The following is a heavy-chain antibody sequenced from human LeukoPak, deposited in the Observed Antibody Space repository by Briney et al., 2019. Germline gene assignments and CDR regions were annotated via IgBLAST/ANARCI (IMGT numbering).Heavy chain of an antibody. CDR3: ARGRGYDYVWGSYRPNWFDP. CDR1: GGSFSGYY. V-gene: IGHV4-34*01. D-gene: IGHD3-16*02. CDR2: INHSGST. Sequence: SETLSLTCAVYGGSFSGYYWSWIRQPPGKGLECVGEINHSGSTNYNPSLKSRVTISVDTSKNQFSLKLSSVTAADTAVYYCARGRGYDYVWGSYRPNWFDPWGQGTLVTVSS. J-gene: IGHJ5*02.